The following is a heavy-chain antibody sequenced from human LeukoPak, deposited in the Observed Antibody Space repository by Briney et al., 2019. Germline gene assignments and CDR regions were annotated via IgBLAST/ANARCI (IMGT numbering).Heavy chain of an antibody. CDR3: AREAVTSGGKSHYYYGMDV. D-gene: IGHD4-17*01. V-gene: IGHV3-30-3*01. J-gene: IGHJ6*02. CDR1: GFTFSSYA. CDR2: ISYDGSNK. Sequence: GGSLRLSCAASGFTFSSYAMHWVRQAPGKGLEWVAVISYDGSNKYYAHSVKGRFTISRDNSKNTLYLQMNSLRAEDTAVYYCAREAVTSGGKSHYYYGMDVWGQGTTVTVSS.